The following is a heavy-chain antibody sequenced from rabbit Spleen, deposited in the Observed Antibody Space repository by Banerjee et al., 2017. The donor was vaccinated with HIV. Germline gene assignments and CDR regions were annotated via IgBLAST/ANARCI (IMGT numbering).Heavy chain of an antibody. D-gene: IGHD8-1*01. J-gene: IGHJ4*01. CDR3: ATADSSDYNFTL. CDR1: GVSFSSRNY. V-gene: IGHV1S40*01. Sequence: QSLEESGGDLVKPGASLTLTCTASGVSFSSRNYMCWVRQAPGKGLEWIACIYSGSSGDTYYASWAKGRFTISKTSSTTVTLQMTSLTAADTFTYFCATADSSDYNFTLWGPGTLVTVS. CDR2: IYSGSSGDT.